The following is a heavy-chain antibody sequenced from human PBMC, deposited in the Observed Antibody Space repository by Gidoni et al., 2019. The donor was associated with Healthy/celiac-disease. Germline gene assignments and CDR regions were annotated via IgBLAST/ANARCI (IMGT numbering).Heavy chain of an antibody. Sequence: QVQLQQWGAGLLKPSETLSLTCAVYGGSFSGYYWSWIRQPPGKGLEWIGEINHSGSTNYNPSLKSRVTISVDTSKNQFSLKLSSVTAADTAVYYCAREDELVQYQPLRRPTVAWFNWGQGTLVTVSS. V-gene: IGHV4-34*01. J-gene: IGHJ4*02. D-gene: IGHD2-2*01. CDR2: INHSGST. CDR3: AREDELVQYQPLRRPTVAWFN. CDR1: GGSFSGYY.